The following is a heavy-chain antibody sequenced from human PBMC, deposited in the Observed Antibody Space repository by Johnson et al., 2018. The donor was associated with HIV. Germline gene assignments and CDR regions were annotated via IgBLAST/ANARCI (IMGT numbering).Heavy chain of an antibody. CDR2: ISGSGGST. Sequence: QEQLVESGGGLVQPGRSLRLSCAASGFTVSNKYMTWVRQSPWKGLEWVSAISGSGGSTYYADSVKGRFSISRDNAKNSLYLQMNSLRAEDTAVYYCARDRGYWDAFDIWGQGTMVTVSS. J-gene: IGHJ3*02. CDR1: GFTVSNKY. D-gene: IGHD3-22*01. CDR3: ARDRGYWDAFDI. V-gene: IGHV3-11*04.